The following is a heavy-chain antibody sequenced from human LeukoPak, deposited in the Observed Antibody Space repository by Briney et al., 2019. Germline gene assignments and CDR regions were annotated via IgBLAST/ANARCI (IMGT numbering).Heavy chain of an antibody. D-gene: IGHD5-18*01. V-gene: IGHV4-30-4*01. Sequence: PSESPSLTCTVSVGSISRGDYYWGWIRQPPGKGLEWIGYIYYRGSTYYNPSLKSRVTISVDTSKNQFSLKLSSVTPADPAGYYCARAGFMWIQLWFDYWGQGTLVTVSS. CDR3: ARAGFMWIQLWFDY. CDR2: IYYRGST. CDR1: VGSISRGDYY. J-gene: IGHJ4*02.